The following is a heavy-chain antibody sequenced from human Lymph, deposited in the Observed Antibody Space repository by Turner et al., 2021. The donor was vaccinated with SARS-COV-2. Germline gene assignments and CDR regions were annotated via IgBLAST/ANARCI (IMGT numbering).Heavy chain of an antibody. CDR3: AYSLFWSGYYLV. Sequence: QVQLVQSGAEVKKPGASVKVSCKASGYTFTTYAMHWVRQAPGQRLEWMGWINAGNGNTKYSQKFQGRVTITRDTSASTAYMELSSLRSEDTAVYCCAYSLFWSGYYLVWGQGTTVTVSS. V-gene: IGHV1-3*01. J-gene: IGHJ6*02. CDR1: GYTFTTYA. CDR2: INAGNGNT. D-gene: IGHD3-3*01.